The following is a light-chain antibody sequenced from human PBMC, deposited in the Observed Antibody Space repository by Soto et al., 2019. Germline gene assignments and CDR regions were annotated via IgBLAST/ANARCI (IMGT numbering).Light chain of an antibody. V-gene: IGLV1-40*01. Sequence: QLVLTQPPSVSGAPGQRVTISCTGSSSNIGAGYNVHWYQQDPGTAPKLLIYGDSNRPSGVPDRFSGSKSGTSASLAITGLKAEDEAGYYCQSYDSSLSGWLFGGGTKLTVL. CDR2: GDS. CDR1: SSNIGAGYN. CDR3: QSYDSSLSGWL. J-gene: IGLJ3*02.